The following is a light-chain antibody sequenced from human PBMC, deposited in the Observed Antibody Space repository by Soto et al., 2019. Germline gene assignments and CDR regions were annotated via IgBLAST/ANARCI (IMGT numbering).Light chain of an antibody. CDR3: QQYNKWPWT. CDR1: QRVSSD. J-gene: IGKJ1*01. V-gene: IGKV3-15*01. Sequence: EIVMTQSPATLSVSPGERTTLSCRASQRVSSDVAWYQQKPGQAPRLLIYGASTRATGIPARFSGSGSGTEFTLTINSLQSEDFGLYYCQQYNKWPWTFGQGTKGDIK. CDR2: GAS.